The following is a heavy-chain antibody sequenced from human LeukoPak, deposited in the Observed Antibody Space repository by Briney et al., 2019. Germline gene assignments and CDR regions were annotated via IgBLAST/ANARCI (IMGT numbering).Heavy chain of an antibody. Sequence: HPGGSLRLSCAASGFTFSSYSMNWVRQAPGKGLEWVSYISSSSSTIYYADSVKGRFTISRDNAKNSLYLQMNSLRVEDTAVYYCARVGVVPAAGEDWDYWGQGTLVTVSS. D-gene: IGHD2-2*01. V-gene: IGHV3-48*01. J-gene: IGHJ4*02. CDR2: ISSSSSTI. CDR3: ARVGVVPAAGEDWDY. CDR1: GFTFSSYS.